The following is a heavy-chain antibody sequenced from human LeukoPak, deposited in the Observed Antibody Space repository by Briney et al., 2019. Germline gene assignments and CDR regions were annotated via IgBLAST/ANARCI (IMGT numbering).Heavy chain of an antibody. CDR2: INRDGSTT. V-gene: IGHV3-74*01. D-gene: IGHD3-10*01. CDR1: GFTFSNYW. Sequence: GGSLRLSCAASGFTFSNYWVHWVRQAPGKGLVWVSRINRDGSTTDYADSVKGRFTVSRDNAKNTLNLQMNSLRAEDTAVYYCARDKKSGESSEIDYWGQGTLVTVSS. CDR3: ARDKKSGESSEIDY. J-gene: IGHJ4*02.